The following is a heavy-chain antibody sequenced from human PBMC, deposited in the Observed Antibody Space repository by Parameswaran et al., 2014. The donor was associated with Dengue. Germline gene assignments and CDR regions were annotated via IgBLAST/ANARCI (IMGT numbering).Heavy chain of an antibody. CDR2: IYYSGST. Sequence: SETLSLTCTVSGGSISSYYWSWIRQPPGKGLEWIGYIYYSGSTNYNPSLKSRVTISVDTPKNHFSLKLSSVTAADTAVYYCARDRGGFKFDPWGQGTLVTVSS. V-gene: IGHV4-59*12. D-gene: IGHD3-16*01. CDR1: GGSISSYY. J-gene: IGHJ5*01. CDR3: ARDRGGFKFDP.